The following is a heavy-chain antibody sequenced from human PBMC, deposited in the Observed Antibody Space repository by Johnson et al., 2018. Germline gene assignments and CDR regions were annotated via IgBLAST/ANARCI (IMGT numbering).Heavy chain of an antibody. V-gene: IGHV3-23*04. J-gene: IGHJ3*02. CDR3: ARASGSDFLGAFDI. Sequence: EVQLVESGGGLVQPGGSLTLSCAASGFAFRTSVMNWVRQTPGTGLEWVEAISGGDSGTTNYYADAVKGRFTISRGNSKNTVFLQMHSLRVDDTAVDYCARASGSDFLGAFDIWGRGTPVTVSS. D-gene: IGHD1-26*01. CDR2: ISGGDSGTTN. CDR1: GFAFRTSV.